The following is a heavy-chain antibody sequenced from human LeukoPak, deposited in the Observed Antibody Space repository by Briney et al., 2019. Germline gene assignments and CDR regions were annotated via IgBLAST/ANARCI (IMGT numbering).Heavy chain of an antibody. CDR3: ARGAAGIDY. Sequence: GGSLRLSCAASGFTFGNYWMHWVRQAPGKGLVWVSHIKSDGSSTTYADSVRGRFTISRDNAKNILYLQMNSLRAEDTAVYYCARGAAGIDYWGQGTLVTVSS. CDR2: IKSDGSST. D-gene: IGHD6-13*01. CDR1: GFTFGNYW. V-gene: IGHV3-74*01. J-gene: IGHJ4*02.